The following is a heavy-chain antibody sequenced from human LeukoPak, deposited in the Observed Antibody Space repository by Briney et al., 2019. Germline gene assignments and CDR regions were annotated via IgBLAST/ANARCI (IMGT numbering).Heavy chain of an antibody. D-gene: IGHD7-27*01. CDR3: AKEGGDWGEGYFDY. CDR1: GFTFSDSY. V-gene: IGHV3-11*01. CDR2: ISRSGGTI. J-gene: IGHJ4*02. Sequence: GGSLRLSCAASGFTFSDSYMSWIRQVPGKGLEWISYISRSGGTIYYADSVKGRFTISRDNAKNSLYLQMNSLRAEDTAVYYCAKEGGDWGEGYFDYWGQGTLVTISS.